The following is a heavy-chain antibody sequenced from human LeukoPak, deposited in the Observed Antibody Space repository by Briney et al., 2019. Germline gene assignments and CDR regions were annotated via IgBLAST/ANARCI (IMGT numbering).Heavy chain of an antibody. D-gene: IGHD2-15*01. CDR2: INGGGGST. CDR3: AKGPVVTFDI. CDR1: GFTVSSNY. V-gene: IGHV3-23*01. J-gene: IGHJ3*02. Sequence: PGGSLRLSRAASGFTVSSNYMSWVRQAPGKGLEWVSAINGGGGSTYYADSVKGRFTISRDNSKNTLYLQMNSLRAEDTAVYYCAKGPVVTFDIWGQGTMVTVSS.